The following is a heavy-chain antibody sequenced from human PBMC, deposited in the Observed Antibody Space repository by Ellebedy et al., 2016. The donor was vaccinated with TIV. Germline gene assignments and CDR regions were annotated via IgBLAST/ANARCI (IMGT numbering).Heavy chain of an antibody. D-gene: IGHD2-2*01. Sequence: PGGSLRLSCAASGFTFSTYEMHWVRQAPGKGLEWVALISYEGENKYYADSVKGRFTISRDNSKNTLYLQMNSLRAEDTAVYFCARWDIVVVPAAMGYFDSWGQGTLVTVSS. CDR2: ISYEGENK. CDR1: GFTFSTYE. CDR3: ARWDIVVVPAAMGYFDS. V-gene: IGHV3-30*04. J-gene: IGHJ4*03.